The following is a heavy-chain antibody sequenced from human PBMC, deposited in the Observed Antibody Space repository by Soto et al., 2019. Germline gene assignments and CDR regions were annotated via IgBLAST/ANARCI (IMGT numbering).Heavy chain of an antibody. V-gene: IGHV4-31*03. CDR2: IYHTGST. D-gene: IGHD3-3*01. CDR3: AIARVADSSLDH. J-gene: IGHJ4*02. Sequence: SETLSLTCTVSSGSVSSGGYFWSWIRQLPGKGLEWIGYIYHTGSTFYNPSLKSRVTISLDTSKSQFSLRLTSVTAADTAVYYCAIARVADSSLDHWGQGTLVTVSS. CDR1: SGSVSSGGYF.